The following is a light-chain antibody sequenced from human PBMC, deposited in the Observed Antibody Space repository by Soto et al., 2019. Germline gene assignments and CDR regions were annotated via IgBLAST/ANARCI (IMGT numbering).Light chain of an antibody. CDR3: SSYTSSSKV. CDR1: SSDVGGYNY. Sequence: QSALTQPASVSGSPGQSITISCTGTSSDVGGYNYVSWYQQHPVKAPKLMIYDVSNRPSGVSNRFSGSKSGNTASLTISGLQAEDEADYYCSSYTSSSKVFGTGTKLTVL. J-gene: IGLJ1*01. CDR2: DVS. V-gene: IGLV2-14*01.